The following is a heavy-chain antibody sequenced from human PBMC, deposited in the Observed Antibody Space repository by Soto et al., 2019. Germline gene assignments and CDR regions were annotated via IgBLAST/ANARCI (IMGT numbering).Heavy chain of an antibody. CDR1: GYTFTGYY. V-gene: IGHV1-2*02. CDR2: INPNSGGT. CDR3: ARSAPFDIYAITPLEF. D-gene: IGHD3-3*01. J-gene: IGHJ4*02. Sequence: ASVKVSCKASGYTFTGYYMHWVRQAPGQGLEWMGWINPNSGGTNYAQKFQGRVSLTTETSASTAYMELRSLRSDATAVYYCARSAPFDIYAITPLEFWGQGTLVTVSS.